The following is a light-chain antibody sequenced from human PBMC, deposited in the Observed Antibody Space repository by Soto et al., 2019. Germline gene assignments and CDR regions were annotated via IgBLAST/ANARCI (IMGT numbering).Light chain of an antibody. CDR1: QSVSNTY. Sequence: EIVLTQSPGTLSLSPGERATLSCRASQSVSNTYLAWYQQKPGQAPRLLIYAASTRATDVPDRFSGSGSGTDFTLTVSSLEPEDFAVYYCQLYGYSPFFGGGTKVEIK. V-gene: IGKV3-20*01. CDR3: QLYGYSPF. CDR2: AAS. J-gene: IGKJ4*01.